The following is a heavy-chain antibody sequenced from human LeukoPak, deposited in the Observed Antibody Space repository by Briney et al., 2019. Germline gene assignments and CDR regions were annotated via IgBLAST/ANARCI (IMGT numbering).Heavy chain of an antibody. D-gene: IGHD2-2*01. CDR1: GGYISSYY. CDR3: ALGDCSSTSCYVFDY. J-gene: IGHJ4*02. CDR2: IFNSGST. Sequence: SETLSLTCTVSGGYISSYYWSWIRQPPGKGLEWIGYIFNSGSTNYNPSLKSRVTISVDTSKNQFSLKLSSVTAADTAVYFCALGDCSSTSCYVFDYWGQGTPVTVSS. V-gene: IGHV4-59*01.